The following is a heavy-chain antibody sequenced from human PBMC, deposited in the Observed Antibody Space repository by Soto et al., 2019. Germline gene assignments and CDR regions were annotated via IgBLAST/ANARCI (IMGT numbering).Heavy chain of an antibody. CDR2: ISGSGGST. D-gene: IGHD2-15*01. V-gene: IGHV3-23*01. CDR3: AKDQGAGYCSGGSCYYMDV. Sequence: EVRLLESGGGLVQPGGSLRLSCAASGFTFSSYAISWVRQAPGKRLEWVSAISGSGGSTYYADSVKGRFTIARDNSKNTLYRQMNSLRAEDTAVYYCAKDQGAGYCSGGSCYYMDVWGKGTTVTVSS. J-gene: IGHJ6*03. CDR1: GFTFSSYA.